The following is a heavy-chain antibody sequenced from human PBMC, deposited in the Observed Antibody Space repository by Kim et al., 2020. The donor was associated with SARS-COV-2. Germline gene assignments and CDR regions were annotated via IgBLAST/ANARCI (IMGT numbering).Heavy chain of an antibody. CDR2: IYPGDSDT. J-gene: IGHJ5*02. CDR1: GYSFTSYW. D-gene: IGHD2-15*01. V-gene: IGHV5-51*01. Sequence: GESLKISCKGSGYSFTSYWIGWVRQMPGKGLEWMGIIYPGDSDTRYSPSFQGQVTISADKSISTAHLQWRSLKASDTALYYCARLVVVAATRNWFDPWGQGTLVTVSS. CDR3: ARLVVVAATRNWFDP.